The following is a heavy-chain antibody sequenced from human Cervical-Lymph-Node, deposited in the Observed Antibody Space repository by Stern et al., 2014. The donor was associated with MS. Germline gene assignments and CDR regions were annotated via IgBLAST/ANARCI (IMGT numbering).Heavy chain of an antibody. J-gene: IGHJ4*02. CDR3: AVDQGGIAVY. CDR2: IIPMFGTS. CDR1: GGTFSMST. Sequence: QVQLMQSGAEVKKPGSSVKVSCKASGGTFSMSTISWVRQAPGQGLEWMGGIIPMFGTSNYAQKFQGRITTIADESTNTAYLELTRLTSEDTAVYFCAVDQGGIAVYWGQGTLVTVSS. V-gene: IGHV1-69*01. D-gene: IGHD6-19*01.